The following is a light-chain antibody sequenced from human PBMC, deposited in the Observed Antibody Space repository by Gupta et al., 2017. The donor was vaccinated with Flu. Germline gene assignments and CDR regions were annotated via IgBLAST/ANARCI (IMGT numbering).Light chain of an antibody. J-gene: IGKJ2*01. Sequence: ELVLTQSPDFQSVTPKEKVTITCRASQSIGTSLHWYQQKPDQSPKLLIMYASQSFSGVPSRFSGSGSETYFTLTIKCLEAEDAATYYCQQSSSFPYTFGQGTKMEIK. V-gene: IGKV6-21*01. CDR1: QSIGTS. CDR3: QQSSSFPYT. CDR2: YAS.